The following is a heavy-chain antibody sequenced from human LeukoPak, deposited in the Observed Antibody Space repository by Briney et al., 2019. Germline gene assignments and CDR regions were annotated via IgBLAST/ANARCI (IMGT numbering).Heavy chain of an antibody. CDR3: ARAGIAVAAPFDP. D-gene: IGHD6-19*01. J-gene: IGHJ5*02. CDR1: GGTFSSYA. V-gene: IGHV1-69*13. Sequence: ASVKVSCKASGGTFSSYAISWVRQAPRQGLEWMGGIIPIFGTANYAQKFQGRVTITADESTSTAYMELSSLRSEDMAVYYCARAGIAVAAPFDPWGQGTLVTVSS. CDR2: IIPIFGTA.